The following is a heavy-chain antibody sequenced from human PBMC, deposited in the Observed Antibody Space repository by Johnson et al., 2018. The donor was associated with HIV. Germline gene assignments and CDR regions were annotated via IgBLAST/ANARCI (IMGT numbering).Heavy chain of an antibody. V-gene: IGHV3-20*04. CDR3: ARGDLAAAGNGAFDI. Sequence: VQLVESGGGVVRPGGSLRLSCAASGFIFDDYGMSWVRQAPGKGLEWVSGINWNGGSTGYADSVKGRFIISRDNAKNSLYLQMNSLRAEDTALYYCARGDLAAAGNGAFDIWGQGTMVTVSS. J-gene: IGHJ3*02. CDR2: INWNGGST. D-gene: IGHD6-13*01. CDR1: GFIFDDYG.